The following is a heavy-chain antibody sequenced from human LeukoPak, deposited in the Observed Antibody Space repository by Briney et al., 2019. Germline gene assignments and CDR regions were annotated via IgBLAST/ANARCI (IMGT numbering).Heavy chain of an antibody. D-gene: IGHD2/OR15-2a*01. CDR3: ARKYFAGYFDY. J-gene: IGHJ4*02. Sequence: ASVKVSCKAAGYTVTGYYMHWVRQSPGQGLEWMGWINPNSGGTNYAQKFQGRVTMTRDTSISTAYMDLSRLRSDDTAVYYCARKYFAGYFDYWGQGTLVTVSS. V-gene: IGHV1-2*02. CDR2: INPNSGGT. CDR1: GYTVTGYY.